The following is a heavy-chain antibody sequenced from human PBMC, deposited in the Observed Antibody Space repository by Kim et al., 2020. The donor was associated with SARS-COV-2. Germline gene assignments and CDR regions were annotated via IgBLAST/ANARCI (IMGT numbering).Heavy chain of an antibody. D-gene: IGHD3-22*01. Sequence: ASVKVSCKASGYTFTSYGISWVRQAPGQGLEWMGWISAYNGNTNYAQKLQGRVTMTTDTSTSTAYMELRSLRSDDTAVYYCARDSGRDYYDSSGYYFDDAFDIWGQGTMVTVSS. V-gene: IGHV1-18*01. CDR2: ISAYNGNT. J-gene: IGHJ3*02. CDR3: ARDSGRDYYDSSGYYFDDAFDI. CDR1: GYTFTSYG.